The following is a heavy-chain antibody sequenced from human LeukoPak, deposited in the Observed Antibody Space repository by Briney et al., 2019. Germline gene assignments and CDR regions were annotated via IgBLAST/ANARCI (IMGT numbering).Heavy chain of an antibody. V-gene: IGHV5-51*01. Sequence: GESLKISCKGSGYSFTSYWIGWVLQMPGKGLEWMGIIYPGDSDTRYSPSFQGQVTISADKSFSTAYLQWSSLKASDTAMYYCASPYCSGGSCYGHNAFDIWGQGTMVTVSS. CDR2: IYPGDSDT. D-gene: IGHD2-15*01. CDR1: GYSFTSYW. J-gene: IGHJ3*02. CDR3: ASPYCSGGSCYGHNAFDI.